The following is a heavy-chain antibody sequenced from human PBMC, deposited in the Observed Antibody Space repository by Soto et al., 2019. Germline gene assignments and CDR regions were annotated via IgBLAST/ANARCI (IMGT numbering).Heavy chain of an antibody. CDR3: AREVSSSRFDS. D-gene: IGHD2-2*01. CDR2: IMPIFATP. Sequence: QVQLEQSGAEVKKPGSSVKLSCKSSGGTFSSYRISWVRQAPGQGLEWMGGIMPIFATPKYAQKFQGRVTLSADESTSTAYLEVRSLTSDDTAVYYCAREVSSSRFDSWGQGTLVTVSS. CDR1: GGTFSSYR. V-gene: IGHV1-69*01. J-gene: IGHJ4*02.